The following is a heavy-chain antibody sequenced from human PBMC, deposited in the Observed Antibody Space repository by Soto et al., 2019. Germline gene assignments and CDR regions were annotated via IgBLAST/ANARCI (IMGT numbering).Heavy chain of an antibody. CDR3: ARDYEEQQLEGPTY. CDR1: GFTFSSYA. D-gene: IGHD6-13*01. Sequence: QVQLVESGGGVVQPGRSLRLSCAASGFTFSSYAMHWVRQAPGKGLEWVAVISYDGSNKYYADSVKGRFTISRDNSKNTLYLQMNSLGAEDTAVYYCARDYEEQQLEGPTYWGQGTLVTVSS. CDR2: ISYDGSNK. J-gene: IGHJ4*02. V-gene: IGHV3-30-3*01.